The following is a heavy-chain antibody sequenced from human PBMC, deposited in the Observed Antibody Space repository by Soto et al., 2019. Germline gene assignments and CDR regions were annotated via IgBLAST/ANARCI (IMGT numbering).Heavy chain of an antibody. J-gene: IGHJ1*01. CDR2: ISGSGGST. V-gene: IGHV3-23*01. Sequence: EVQLLESGGVLVQPGGSLRLSCAASGFTFSSYAMSWVRQAPGKGLEWVSAISGSGGSTYYADSVKGRFTISRDNPKYTLYLQMNSMRAEDTAVYYCANDPHKYCRGTSCYDSRSWNRQHWGQGTLVTVSS. D-gene: IGHD2-2*01. CDR3: ANDPHKYCRGTSCYDSRSWNRQH. CDR1: GFTFSSYA.